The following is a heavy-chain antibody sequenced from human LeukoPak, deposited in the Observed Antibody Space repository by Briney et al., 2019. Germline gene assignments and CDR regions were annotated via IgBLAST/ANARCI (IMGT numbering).Heavy chain of an antibody. J-gene: IGHJ4*02. CDR2: ISSSSSTI. CDR3: ARGSTYYDFWSGYY. V-gene: IGHV3-48*02. CDR1: GFTFSGYS. Sequence: PGGSLGLSCAASGFTFSGYSMNWVRQAPGKGLEWVSYISSSSSTIYYADSVKGRFTISRDNAKNSLYLQMNSLRDEDTAVYYCARGSTYYDFWSGYYWGQGTLVTVSS. D-gene: IGHD3-3*01.